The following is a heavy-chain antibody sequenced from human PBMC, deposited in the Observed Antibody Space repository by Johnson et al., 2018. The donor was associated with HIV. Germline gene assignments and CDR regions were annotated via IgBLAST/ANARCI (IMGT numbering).Heavy chain of an antibody. D-gene: IGHD5-18*01. CDR3: ARGQGGIQLWFDGFDI. CDR2: IYSGGST. Sequence: VQLVESGGGLIQPGGSLRLSCAASGFTVSSNYMSWVRQAPGKGLEWVSVIYSGGSTYYADSVQGRVTISRDNSKNTLDLQMNNLRAEDTAVYYCARGQGGIQLWFDGFDIWGQGTMVTVSS. CDR1: GFTVSSNY. V-gene: IGHV3-53*01. J-gene: IGHJ3*02.